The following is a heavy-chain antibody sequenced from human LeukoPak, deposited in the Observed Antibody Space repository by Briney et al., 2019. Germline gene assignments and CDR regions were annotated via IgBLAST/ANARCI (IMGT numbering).Heavy chain of an antibody. Sequence: SGGSLRLSCVGSGFTFSRYWLNWVRQAPGKGLEWVANMNQDGSEIYYLDSVKGRFTISRDNAKNSVYLQMNSLRAEDTAVYYCARDPTLTYYYDSSGYTFDYWGQGTLVTVSS. CDR2: MNQDGSEI. V-gene: IGHV3-7*01. CDR1: GFTFSRYW. D-gene: IGHD3-22*01. CDR3: ARDPTLTYYYDSSGYTFDY. J-gene: IGHJ4*02.